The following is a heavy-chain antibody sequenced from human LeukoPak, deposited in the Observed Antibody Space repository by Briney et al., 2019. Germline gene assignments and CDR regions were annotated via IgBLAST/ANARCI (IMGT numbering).Heavy chain of an antibody. CDR2: ISSSSSTI. CDR1: GFTFSSYS. D-gene: IGHD2-2*01. V-gene: IGHV3-48*04. Sequence: GGSLRLSCAASGFTFSSYSMNWVRQAPGKGLEWVSYISSSSSTIYYADSVKGRFTISRDNAKNSLYLQMNSLRAEDTAVYYCAREPIGPGPGLDYWGQGTLVTVSS. CDR3: AREPIGPGPGLDY. J-gene: IGHJ4*02.